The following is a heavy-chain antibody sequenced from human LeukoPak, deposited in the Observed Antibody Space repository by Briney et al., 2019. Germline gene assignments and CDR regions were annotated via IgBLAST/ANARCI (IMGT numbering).Heavy chain of an antibody. D-gene: IGHD1-26*01. J-gene: IGHJ5*02. CDR3: TKDSFGAVRDS. Sequence: PSGTLSLTCTVSGDSMIDNNFYWGWTRQSPQKGLEWIASIYYNGRSLNNPSLSSRVTISLDAPKNQIFLKLSSVTAADTAVYYCTKDSFGAVRDSWGRGILVTVSS. CDR1: GDSMIDNNFY. CDR2: IYYNGRS. V-gene: IGHV4-39*07.